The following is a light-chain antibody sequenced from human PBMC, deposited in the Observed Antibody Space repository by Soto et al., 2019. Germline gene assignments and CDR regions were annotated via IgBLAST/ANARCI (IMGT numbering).Light chain of an antibody. CDR3: TSFTSSTTYV. V-gene: IGLV2-14*01. CDR2: EVS. CDR1: SSDVGGYNY. J-gene: IGLJ1*01. Sequence: QSVLTQPASVSGSPGQSITISCTGTSSDVGGYNYVCWYQHHPGKAPKLIISEVSNRPSGVSDHFSGSKSGNTASLTIAGLQPEDEADYYCTSFTSSTTYVVGTGTKVTVL.